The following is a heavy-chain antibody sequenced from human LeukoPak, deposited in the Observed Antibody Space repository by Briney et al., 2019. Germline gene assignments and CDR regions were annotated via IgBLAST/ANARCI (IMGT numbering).Heavy chain of an antibody. CDR3: TRVRNSNNWWGAFDI. CDR1: GYSFGTSS. V-gene: IGHV1-18*01. D-gene: IGHD1-1*01. J-gene: IGHJ3*02. CDR2: ISPNNGNT. Sequence: ASVKVSCKAFGYSFGTSSISWVRQAPGQRLEWMGWISPNNGNTHYAQGVQSRVTMTTDTSRSTAYMELRSLRSDDTAVYYCTRVRNSNNWWGAFDIWGQGTMVTVSS.